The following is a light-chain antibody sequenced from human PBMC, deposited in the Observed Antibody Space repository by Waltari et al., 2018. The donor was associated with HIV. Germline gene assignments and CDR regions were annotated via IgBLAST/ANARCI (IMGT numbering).Light chain of an antibody. Sequence: DTAMTHSPLSLYVTLGEPASPSSTSSQSLLLSNGSNYLDCNLKKPRQSPQLLFYLGSIRASGVSNRFSGGGAGADFTLKISRVESDDVVLYCCMQALQTPLTFGGGTKVEIK. CDR1: QSLLLSNGSNY. J-gene: IGKJ4*01. CDR2: LGS. V-gene: IGKV2-28*01. CDR3: MQALQTPLT.